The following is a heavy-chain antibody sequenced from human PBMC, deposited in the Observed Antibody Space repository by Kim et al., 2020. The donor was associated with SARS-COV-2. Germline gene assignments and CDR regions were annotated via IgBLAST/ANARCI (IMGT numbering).Heavy chain of an antibody. D-gene: IGHD3-10*01. J-gene: IGHJ4*02. V-gene: IGHV3-23*01. Sequence: DSAKGRFTISRDNSKNTLYLQMNSLRAEDTAVYYCAKDSGGWFGELFPDYWGQGTLVTVSS. CDR3: AKDSGGWFGELFPDY.